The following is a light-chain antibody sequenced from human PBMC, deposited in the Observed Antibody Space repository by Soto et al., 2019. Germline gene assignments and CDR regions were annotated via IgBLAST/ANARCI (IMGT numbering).Light chain of an antibody. J-gene: IGKJ3*01. Sequence: DIQMTQSPSSLSASVGDRVTITCRASQSISSYLNWYQQKPGKAPKLLIYAASSLQSGVPSRFSGSVSGTDFILTISSLQPEDFATYYCQQSYSTPRITFGPGTKVDIK. CDR3: QQSYSTPRIT. CDR2: AAS. CDR1: QSISSY. V-gene: IGKV1-39*01.